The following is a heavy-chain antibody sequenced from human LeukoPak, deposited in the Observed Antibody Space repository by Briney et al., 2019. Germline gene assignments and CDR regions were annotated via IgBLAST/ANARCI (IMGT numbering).Heavy chain of an antibody. D-gene: IGHD3-10*01. Sequence: SETLSLTCTVSGGSISSYYWSWIRQPPGKGLEWIGYIYYSGSTNYNPSLKSRVTISVDTSKNQFSLKLSSVTAADTAVYCCAREACSTYGSGSYCPFDYWGQGTLVTVSS. CDR1: GGSISSYY. CDR2: IYYSGST. CDR3: AREACSTYGSGSYCPFDY. J-gene: IGHJ4*02. V-gene: IGHV4-59*01.